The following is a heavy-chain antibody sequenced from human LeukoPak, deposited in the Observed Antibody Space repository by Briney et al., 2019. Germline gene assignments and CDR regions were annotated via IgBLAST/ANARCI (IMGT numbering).Heavy chain of an antibody. CDR2: INYSGVT. CDR3: AIYSSSSGRIDP. V-gene: IGHV4-39*02. J-gene: IGHJ5*02. D-gene: IGHD2-15*01. CDR1: SGSITSSVYY. Sequence: SETLSLTCTVSSGSITSSVYYSSWIRQPPGKGLEWIAGINYSGVTHYNPSLKSRVTISVDTSKNHFSLNLSSVTAADTAVYYCAIYSSSSGRIDPWGQGTLVTVSS.